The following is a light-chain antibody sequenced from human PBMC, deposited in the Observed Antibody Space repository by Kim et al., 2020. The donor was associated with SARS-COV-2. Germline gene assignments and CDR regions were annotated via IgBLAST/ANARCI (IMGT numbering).Light chain of an antibody. CDR1: QSLRSSY. Sequence: LSPGERATLSCRASQSLRSSYVAWSQHKPGQAPSVVHDETSTRAAGIPDRFSGSRAGTDFTLTSSRVEPEDFAVYYCQQIDGSRPTFGQGTRLEI. CDR2: ETS. CDR3: QQIDGSRPT. V-gene: IGKV3-20*01. J-gene: IGKJ1*01.